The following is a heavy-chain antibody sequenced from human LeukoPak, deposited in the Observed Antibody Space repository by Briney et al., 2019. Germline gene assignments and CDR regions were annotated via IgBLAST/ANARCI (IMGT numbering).Heavy chain of an antibody. CDR2: INPNSGGT. J-gene: IGHJ4*02. CDR1: GYTFTNYA. Sequence: ASVKVSCKASGYTFTNYAMHWVRQAPGQGLEWMGWINPNSGGTNYAQKFQGRVTMTRDTSISTAYMELSRLRSDDTAVYYCARVKVSGIAAAGIDYWGQGTLVTVSS. D-gene: IGHD6-13*01. CDR3: ARVKVSGIAAAGIDY. V-gene: IGHV1-2*02.